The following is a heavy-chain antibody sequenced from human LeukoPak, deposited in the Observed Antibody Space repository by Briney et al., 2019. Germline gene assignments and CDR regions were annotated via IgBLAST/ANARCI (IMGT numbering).Heavy chain of an antibody. J-gene: IGHJ5*01. CDR3: AKPLGSGWFDY. CDR2: ISGSGGST. D-gene: IGHD2-15*01. CDR1: GFTFSSYA. V-gene: IGHV3-23*01. Sequence: GGSLRLSCAASGFTFSSYAMSWVRQAPGKGLKWVSGISGSGGSTCYADSVKGRFTISRDNSKNTLYLQMNSLRAEDTAVYYCAKPLGSGWFDYWGQGTLVTVSS.